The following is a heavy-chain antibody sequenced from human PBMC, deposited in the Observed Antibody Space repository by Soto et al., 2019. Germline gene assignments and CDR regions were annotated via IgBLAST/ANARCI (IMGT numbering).Heavy chain of an antibody. J-gene: IGHJ6*02. CDR2: IDPSDSYT. CDR3: ATTPARSRLEGGMDV. CDR1: GYSFTSYW. D-gene: IGHD6-13*01. V-gene: IGHV5-10-1*01. Sequence: GESLKISCKGSGYSFTSYWISWVRQMPGKGLEWMGRIDPSDSYTNYSPSFQGHVTISADKSISTAYLQWSSLKASDTAMYYCATTPARSRLEGGMDVWGQGTTVTVSS.